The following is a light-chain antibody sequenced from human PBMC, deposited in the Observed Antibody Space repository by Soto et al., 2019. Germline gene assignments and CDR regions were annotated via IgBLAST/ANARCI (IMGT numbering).Light chain of an antibody. Sequence: QSALTQPPSASGSPGQSVTISCTGTSSDVGGHNYVSWYQQHPGRAPKLMIYDVTKRPSGVPDRFSGSRSGNTASLTVSGLQAEDEADYYCSSYADSSNFVFGGGTKLTVL. J-gene: IGLJ2*01. CDR3: SSYADSSNFV. CDR2: DVT. V-gene: IGLV2-8*01. CDR1: SSDVGGHNY.